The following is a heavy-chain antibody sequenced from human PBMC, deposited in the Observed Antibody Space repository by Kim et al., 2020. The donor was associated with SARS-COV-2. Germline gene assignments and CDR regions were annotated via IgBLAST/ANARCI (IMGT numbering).Heavy chain of an antibody. Sequence: ASVKVSCKASGYSFSNYAIHWVRQAPGQRLEWMGWIDAGKGNVKYSEKLQGRVTITRDTAASTGYMELSSLRSEDTAVYYCARVRISGNFYYYGMDVWGQGTTVTVSS. CDR2: IDAGKGNV. V-gene: IGHV1-3*01. D-gene: IGHD3-10*01. CDR1: GYSFSNYA. J-gene: IGHJ6*02. CDR3: ARVRISGNFYYYGMDV.